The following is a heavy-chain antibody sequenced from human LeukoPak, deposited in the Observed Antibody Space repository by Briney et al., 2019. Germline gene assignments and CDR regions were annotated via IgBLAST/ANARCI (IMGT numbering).Heavy chain of an antibody. CDR2: ISSNGGST. CDR3: ARIVGAAAGLRGQLDY. J-gene: IGHJ4*02. D-gene: IGHD6-13*01. Sequence: GGSLRLSCAASGFTFSSYAMHWVRQAPGKGLEYVSAISSNGGSTYYANSVKGRFTISRDNSKNTLYLQMGSLRAEDMAVYYCARIVGAAAGLRGQLDYWGQGTLVTVSS. CDR1: GFTFSSYA. V-gene: IGHV3-64*01.